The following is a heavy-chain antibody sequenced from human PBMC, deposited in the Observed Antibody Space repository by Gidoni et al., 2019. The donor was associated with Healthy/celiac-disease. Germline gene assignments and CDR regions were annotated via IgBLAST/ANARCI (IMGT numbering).Heavy chain of an antibody. V-gene: IGHV3-23*01. Sequence: EVQLLESGGGLVQPGGSLRLSCAASGFTFSSYAMSWVRQAPGQGLEWVSAISGSGGSTYYADSVKGRFTISRDNSKNTLYLQMNSLRAEDTAVYYCAKDLDPTKIGQIESPGIAVAGKPYYYYYGMDVWGQGTTVTVSS. CDR1: GFTFSSYA. J-gene: IGHJ6*02. CDR3: AKDLDPTKIGQIESPGIAVAGKPYYYYYGMDV. CDR2: ISGSGGST. D-gene: IGHD6-19*01.